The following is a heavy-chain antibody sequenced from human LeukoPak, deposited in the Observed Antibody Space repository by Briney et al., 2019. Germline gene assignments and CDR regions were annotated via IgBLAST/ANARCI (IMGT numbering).Heavy chain of an antibody. D-gene: IGHD6-19*01. Sequence: SETLSLTCTVSGGSISSSSYYWGWIRQPPGKGLEWIGSIYYSGSTYYNPSLKSRVTISVDTSKNQFSLKLSSVTAADTAVYYCASAQWLAPFDYWGQGTLVTVSS. CDR1: GGSISSSSYY. CDR3: ASAQWLAPFDY. CDR2: IYYSGST. J-gene: IGHJ4*02. V-gene: IGHV4-39*07.